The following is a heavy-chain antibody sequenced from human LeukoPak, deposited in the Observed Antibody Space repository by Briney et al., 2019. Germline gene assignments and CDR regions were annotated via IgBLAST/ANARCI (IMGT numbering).Heavy chain of an antibody. D-gene: IGHD6-6*01. CDR1: GYSVSSGYY. V-gene: IGHV4-38-2*02. CDR3: ARSSRAFDI. CDR2: IYHSGST. J-gene: IGHJ3*02. Sequence: SETLSLTCTVSGYSVSSGYYWGWIRQPPGKGLEWIGSIYHSGSTYYNPSLKSRVTISVDTSKNQFSLKLSSVTAADTAVYYCARSSRAFDIWGQGTMVTVSS.